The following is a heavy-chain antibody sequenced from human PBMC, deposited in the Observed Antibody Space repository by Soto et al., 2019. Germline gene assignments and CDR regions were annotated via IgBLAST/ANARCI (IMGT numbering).Heavy chain of an antibody. J-gene: IGHJ4*02. CDR3: ARDKLGDSSGYYFDD. CDR1: GGSISSGDYY. D-gene: IGHD3-22*01. V-gene: IGHV4-30-4*01. Sequence: PSETLSLTCSVSGGSISSGDYYWSWIRQPPGKGLEWIGYIYYSGSTYYNPSLKSRVTISVDTSKNQFSLKLSSVTAADTAVYYCARDKLGDSSGYYFDDWGQGTLVTSPQ. CDR2: IYYSGST.